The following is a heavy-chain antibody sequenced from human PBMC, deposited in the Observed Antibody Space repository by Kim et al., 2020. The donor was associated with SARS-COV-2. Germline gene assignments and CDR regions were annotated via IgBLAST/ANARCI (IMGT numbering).Heavy chain of an antibody. CDR2: ISAYNGNT. CDR3: ARVGHYYGSGSSILYYYYYGMDV. V-gene: IGHV1-18*01. CDR1: GYTFTSYG. D-gene: IGHD3-10*01. Sequence: ASVKVSCKASGYTFTSYGISWVRQAPGQGLEWMGWISAYNGNTNYAQKLQGRVTMTTDTSTSTAYMELRSLRSDDTAVYYCARVGHYYGSGSSILYYYYYGMDVWGQGTTVTVSS. J-gene: IGHJ6*02.